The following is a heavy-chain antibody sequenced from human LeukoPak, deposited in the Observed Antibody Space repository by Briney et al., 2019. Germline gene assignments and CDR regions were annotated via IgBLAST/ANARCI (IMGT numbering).Heavy chain of an antibody. Sequence: SETLSLTCTVYGGSVSRGSYYWSWIRQPPGKGLEWIGYIHYSGTTHYNPSLEGRVTISVDTSKNQFSLKLSSVTAADTAVYYCARGSPAPDYWGKGTLVTVSS. CDR3: ARGSPAPDY. J-gene: IGHJ4*02. CDR2: IHYSGTT. D-gene: IGHD1-26*01. V-gene: IGHV4-61*01. CDR1: GGSVSRGSYY.